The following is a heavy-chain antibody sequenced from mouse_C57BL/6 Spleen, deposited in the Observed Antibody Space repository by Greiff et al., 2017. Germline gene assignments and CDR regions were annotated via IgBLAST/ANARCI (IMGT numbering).Heavy chain of an antibody. V-gene: IGHV1-80*01. CDR1: GYAFSSYW. CDR3: ARGGLATGLYFDY. CDR2: IYPGDGDT. Sequence: VQLQQSGAELVKPGASVKISCKASGYAFSSYWMNGVKQRPGKGLEWIGQIYPGDGDTNYNGKFKGKATLTADKSSSTAYMQLSSLTSEDSAVYFCARGGLATGLYFDYWGQGTTLTVSS. D-gene: IGHD2-13*01. J-gene: IGHJ2*01.